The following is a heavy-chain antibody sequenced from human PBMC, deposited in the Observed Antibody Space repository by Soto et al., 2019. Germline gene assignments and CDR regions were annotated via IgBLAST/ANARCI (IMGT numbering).Heavy chain of an antibody. J-gene: IGHJ6*02. D-gene: IGHD4-17*01. CDR1: GYSFTTDG. CDR3: ARDPPFSGILRGTPLMDV. V-gene: IGHV1-18*04. CDR2: ISAYNGDT. Sequence: ASMEGSCTASGYSFTTDGISWVRRAPGHGLEWMGWISAYNGDTHYVQRFQGRLTMITETSTSTAYMELRSLPSDDTAVYYCARDPPFSGILRGTPLMDVWGQGTTVTVSS.